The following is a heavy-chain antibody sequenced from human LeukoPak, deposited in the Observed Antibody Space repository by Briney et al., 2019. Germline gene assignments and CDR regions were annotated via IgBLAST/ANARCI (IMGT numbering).Heavy chain of an antibody. J-gene: IGHJ4*02. CDR2: ISAYNGIT. D-gene: IGHD2-21*02. V-gene: IGHV1-18*01. CDR1: GYTFTSYG. Sequence: VASVKVSCKASGYTFTSYGISWVRQAPGQGLEWMGWISAYNGITNYAQKLQGRVTMTTDTSTSTAYMELRSLRSDDTAVYYCARIPSIVVVTATPPDYWGQGTLVTVSS. CDR3: ARIPSIVVVTATPPDY.